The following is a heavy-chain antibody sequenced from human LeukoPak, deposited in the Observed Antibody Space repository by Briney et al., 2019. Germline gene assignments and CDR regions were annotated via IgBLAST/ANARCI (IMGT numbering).Heavy chain of an antibody. CDR3: ARRSSSSWHFDY. V-gene: IGHV4-59*08. CDR2: IYYTGST. J-gene: IGHJ4*02. D-gene: IGHD6-6*01. CDR1: GGSITSYY. Sequence: SETLSLTCTVSGGSITSYYWSWIRQPPGKGLEWIGYIYYTGSTNYNPFLRSRVTISVDTSKNQFSLRLSSVTASDTAVYYCARRSSSSWHFDYWGQGTLVTVSS.